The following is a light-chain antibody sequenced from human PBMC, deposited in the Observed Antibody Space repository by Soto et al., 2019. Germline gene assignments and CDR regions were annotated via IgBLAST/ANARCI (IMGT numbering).Light chain of an antibody. CDR3: QQYNNWPWT. Sequence: IVLTQSAGTLSLSTGERATLSCRASQSVISKLAWYQQKPGQAPRLLIYGESTRATGIPGRFSGSGSGTEFTLTISSLQSEDFAVYYCQQYNNWPWTFGQGTKVAIK. CDR1: QSVISK. V-gene: IGKV3-15*01. CDR2: GES. J-gene: IGKJ1*01.